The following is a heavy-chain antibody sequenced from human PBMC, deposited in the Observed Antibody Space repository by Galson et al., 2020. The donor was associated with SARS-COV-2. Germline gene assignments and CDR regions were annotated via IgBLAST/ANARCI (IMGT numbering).Heavy chain of an antibody. CDR3: ARQERSMVTESWYFDV. D-gene: IGHD2-21*02. Sequence: ASETLSLTCSVSGDSISNYYWNWIRQPPGKRLEWIGYGHKSGDTTYSPSLQSRVTIFVDTSKNQLSLKLRSVTAADTAMYYCARQERSMVTESWYFDVWGRGTPVTVSS. CDR1: GDSISNYY. CDR2: GHKSGDT. V-gene: IGHV4-59*08. J-gene: IGHJ2*01.